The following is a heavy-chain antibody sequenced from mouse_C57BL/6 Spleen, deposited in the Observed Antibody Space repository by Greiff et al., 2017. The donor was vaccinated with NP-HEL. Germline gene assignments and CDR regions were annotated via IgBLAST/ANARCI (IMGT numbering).Heavy chain of an antibody. Sequence: VQLKQSGAELVRPGASVKLSCKASGFNIKDDYMPWVKQRPEQGLEWIGWIDPENGDTEYASKFQGKATITKDTSSNTAYLQLSSLTSEDTAVYYCTSGSSYGFAYWGQGTLVTVSA. CDR3: TSGSSYGFAY. D-gene: IGHD1-1*01. CDR1: GFNIKDDY. J-gene: IGHJ3*01. V-gene: IGHV14-4*01. CDR2: IDPENGDT.